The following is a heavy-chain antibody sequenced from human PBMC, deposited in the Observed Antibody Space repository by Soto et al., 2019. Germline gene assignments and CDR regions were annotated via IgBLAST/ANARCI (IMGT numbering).Heavy chain of an antibody. CDR2: IYHSGST. D-gene: IGHD3-3*01. CDR1: GGSISSGGYS. Sequence: SETLSLTCAVSGGSISSGGYSWSWIRQPPGKGLEWIGYIYHSGSTYYNPSLKSRVTISVDRSKNQFSLKLSSVTAADTAVYYCARGVVTFFDYWGQGTLVTVSS. CDR3: ARGVVTFFDY. V-gene: IGHV4-30-2*01. J-gene: IGHJ4*02.